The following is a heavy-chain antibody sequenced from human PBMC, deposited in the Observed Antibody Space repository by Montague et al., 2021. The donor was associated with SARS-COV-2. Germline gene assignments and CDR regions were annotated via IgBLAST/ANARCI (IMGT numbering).Heavy chain of an antibody. D-gene: IGHD5-24*01. V-gene: IGHV4-59*01. CDR3: ARGIPIWLQLDPYFDY. Sequence: SETLSLTCTVSGGSISSYYWSWIRQPPGKGLEWIGYIYYSGNTNYNPSLKSRVTISADTSKNQFSLKLSSVTAADTAVYYCARGIPIWLQLDPYFDYWGHGTLVTVSS. CDR1: GGSISSYY. CDR2: IYYSGNT. J-gene: IGHJ4*01.